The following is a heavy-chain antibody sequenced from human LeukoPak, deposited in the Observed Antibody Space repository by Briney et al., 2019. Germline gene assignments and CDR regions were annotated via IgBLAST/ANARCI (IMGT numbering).Heavy chain of an antibody. Sequence: SETLSLTCTVSVHSISSYYWSWIRQPPAKGLEGSGYIYYSGRTNYNPSLKSRVTISVDTSKNQFSLKLSSVTAADTAVYYCARRRNYYDSSGIFDYWGQGTLVTVSS. D-gene: IGHD3-22*01. V-gene: IGHV4-59*01. CDR2: IYYSGRT. CDR3: ARRRNYYDSSGIFDY. CDR1: VHSISSYY. J-gene: IGHJ4*02.